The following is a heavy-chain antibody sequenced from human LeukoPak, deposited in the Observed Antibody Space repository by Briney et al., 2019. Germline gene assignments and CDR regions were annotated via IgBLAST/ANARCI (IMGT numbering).Heavy chain of an antibody. V-gene: IGHV3-23*01. D-gene: IGHD3-16*01. CDR2: ISGSGGST. CDR1: GFTFSSYG. CDR3: ARDIMITFGGARGVHDAFDI. J-gene: IGHJ3*02. Sequence: GGSLRLSCAASGFTFSSYGMSWVRQAPGKGLEWVSAISGSGGSTYYADSAKGRFTISRDNSKNSLYLQMNSLRAEDTAVYYCARDIMITFGGARGVHDAFDIWGQGTMVTVSS.